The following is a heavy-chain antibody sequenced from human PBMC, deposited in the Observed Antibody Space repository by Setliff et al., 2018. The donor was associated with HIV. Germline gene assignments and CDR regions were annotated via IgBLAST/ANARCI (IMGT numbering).Heavy chain of an antibody. CDR3: ARDPAPSSSASYFQH. Sequence: ASVKVSCKAFGYYFTDNYIQWVRQAPGQGLEWMAVIYPSGGSGTFAQKFQGRATLTTDTSTSTLYMELTNLRSEDTAVYYCARDPAPSSSASYFQHWGQGTPVTVSS. D-gene: IGHD6-6*01. J-gene: IGHJ1*01. CDR2: IYPSGGSG. V-gene: IGHV1-46*01. CDR1: GYYFTDNY.